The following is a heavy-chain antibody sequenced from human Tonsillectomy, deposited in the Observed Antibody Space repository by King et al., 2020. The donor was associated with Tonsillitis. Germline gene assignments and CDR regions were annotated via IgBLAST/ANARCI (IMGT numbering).Heavy chain of an antibody. Sequence: QLVQSGGGLVQPGRSLRLSCAASGFTFDDYAIHWVRQAPGKGLEWVSGISWNSGSIGYADSVKGRFTISRDNAKNSLYLQMNSLRAEDTALYYCAKDSSTESLWFGGFYYYGMDVWGQGTTVTVSS. J-gene: IGHJ6*02. CDR2: ISWNSGSI. D-gene: IGHD3-10*01. V-gene: IGHV3-9*01. CDR1: GFTFDDYA. CDR3: AKDSSTESLWFGGFYYYGMDV.